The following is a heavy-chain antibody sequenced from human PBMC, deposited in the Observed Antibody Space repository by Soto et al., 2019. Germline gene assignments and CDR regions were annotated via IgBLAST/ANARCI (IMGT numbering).Heavy chain of an antibody. D-gene: IGHD2-15*01. J-gene: IGHJ4*02. CDR3: ARGRDGCSGGSCYRPFDY. CDR1: GGTFSSYA. V-gene: IGHV1-69*12. Sequence: QVQLVQSGAEVKKPGSSVKVSCKASGGTFSSYAISWVRQAPGQGLEWMGGIIPIFGTANYAQKFQGRVTITADESTSTAYMELSSLRSEDTAVYYCARGRDGCSGGSCYRPFDYWGQGTLVTVSS. CDR2: IIPIFGTA.